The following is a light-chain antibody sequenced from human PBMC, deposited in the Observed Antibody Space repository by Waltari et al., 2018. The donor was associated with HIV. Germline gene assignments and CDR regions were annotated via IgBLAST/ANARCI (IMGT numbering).Light chain of an antibody. CDR2: DVS. CDR1: QSVSSD. J-gene: IGKJ3*01. Sequence: IVLTQSPATLSLSPGERATLSCRASQSVSSDLAWYQQKPGQAPRLLIYDVSNRATGIPARFSGSGSGTDFTLTISSLEPEDFAVYYCQQRSTWPRTFGPGTKVDIK. V-gene: IGKV3-11*01. CDR3: QQRSTWPRT.